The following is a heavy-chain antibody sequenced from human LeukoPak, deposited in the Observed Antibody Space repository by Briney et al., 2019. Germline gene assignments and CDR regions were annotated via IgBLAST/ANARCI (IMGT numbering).Heavy chain of an antibody. CDR3: ARVAYSGSYSGY. D-gene: IGHD1-26*01. V-gene: IGHV3-48*01. CDR1: GFAFSSYS. Sequence: PGGSLRLSCAASGFAFSSYSMNWVRQAPGKGLEWVSYISSSSSTINYADSVKGRFTISRDNAKNSMYLQMNSLRAEDTAVYYCARVAYSGSYSGYWGQGTLVTVSS. CDR2: ISSSSSTI. J-gene: IGHJ4*02.